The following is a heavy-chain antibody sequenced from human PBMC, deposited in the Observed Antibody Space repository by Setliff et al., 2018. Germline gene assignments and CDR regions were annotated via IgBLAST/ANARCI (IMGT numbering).Heavy chain of an antibody. CDR3: AHADRPALFDY. V-gene: IGHV2-5*02. J-gene: IGHJ4*02. Sequence: SGPTLVNPTQTLTLTCTFSGFSLSTSGVGVGWIRQPPGKALEWLALIYWDDDKRYSPSLKSRPTITKDTSKNQVVLTMTNTDPVDTATYYCAHADRPALFDYWGQGTLVTVSS. CDR2: IYWDDDK. CDR1: GFSLSTSGVG.